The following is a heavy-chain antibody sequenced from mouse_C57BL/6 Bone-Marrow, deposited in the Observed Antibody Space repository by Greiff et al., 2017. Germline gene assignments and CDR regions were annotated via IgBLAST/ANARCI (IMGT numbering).Heavy chain of an antibody. CDR2: IYIGNGYT. CDR1: GFTFTSYG. D-gene: IGHD2-2*01. CDR3: ARSLYYGYDPYWYFDV. Sequence: VQLKESGAELVRPGSSVKMSCKTSGFTFTSYGINWVKQRPGQGLEWIGYIYIGNGYTEYNEKFKGKATLTSDTSSSTAYMQLSSLTSEDSAIYFRARSLYYGYDPYWYFDVWGTGTTVTVSS. V-gene: IGHV1-58*01. J-gene: IGHJ1*03.